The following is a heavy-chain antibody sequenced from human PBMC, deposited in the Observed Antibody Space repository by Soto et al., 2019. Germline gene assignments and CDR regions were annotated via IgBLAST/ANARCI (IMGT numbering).Heavy chain of an antibody. Sequence: SGPTLVNPTQTLPLTCTFSGFSLTTSGVGVGWIRQPPGKALEWLALIYWDDDKRYNPSLKSRLSITGDSSKNQVVLTMTNVDPVDTATYYCTRRQDTSMVTWFDPWGQGTLVTVSS. D-gene: IGHD5-18*01. CDR1: GFSLTTSGVG. V-gene: IGHV2-5*02. CDR2: IYWDDDK. J-gene: IGHJ5*02. CDR3: TRRQDTSMVTWFDP.